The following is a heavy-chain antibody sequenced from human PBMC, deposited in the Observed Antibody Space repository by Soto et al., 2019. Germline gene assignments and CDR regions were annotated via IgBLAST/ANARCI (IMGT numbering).Heavy chain of an antibody. Sequence: PGGSLRLSCVASGLTVTGNYMSWVRQAPGKGLEWVSLIFADGDTFYAGSVKGRFTISRDTSKNTLYLRMNSLNAEDTAVYYCARRGYQYESSGYYPLFDYWGQGTVVTVSS. V-gene: IGHV3-53*01. D-gene: IGHD3-22*01. CDR1: GLTVTGNY. CDR2: IFADGDT. J-gene: IGHJ4*02. CDR3: ARRGYQYESSGYYPLFDY.